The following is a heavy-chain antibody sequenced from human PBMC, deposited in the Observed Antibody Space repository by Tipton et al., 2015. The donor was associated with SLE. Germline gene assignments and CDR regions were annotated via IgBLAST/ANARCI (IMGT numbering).Heavy chain of an antibody. V-gene: IGHV4-61*01. CDR1: GDSVNSDRYY. CDR3: GRGYSYGYYYVAQ. CDR2: ISYSGST. Sequence: GLVKSSETLSLTCTVSGDSVNSDRYYWSWIRQPPGKGLEWIGYISYSGSTNYSPSLKSRVTMSVDTSKNQLSLKLRSVIAAGTAVYYCGRGYSYGYYYVAQWGQGTLITVSS. J-gene: IGHJ4*02. D-gene: IGHD5-18*01.